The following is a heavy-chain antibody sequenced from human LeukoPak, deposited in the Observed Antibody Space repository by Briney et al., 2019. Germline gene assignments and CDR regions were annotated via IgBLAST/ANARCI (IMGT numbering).Heavy chain of an antibody. CDR3: AKDPIAAAADPFDY. D-gene: IGHD6-13*01. V-gene: IGHV3-23*01. J-gene: IGHJ4*02. CDR1: GFTVSSNY. Sequence: PGGSLRLSCAASGFTVSSNYMSWVRQAPGKGLEWVSAISGSGGSTYYADSAKGRFTISRDNSKNTLYLQMNSLRGEDTAVYYCAKDPIAAAADPFDYWGQGTLVTVSS. CDR2: ISGSGGST.